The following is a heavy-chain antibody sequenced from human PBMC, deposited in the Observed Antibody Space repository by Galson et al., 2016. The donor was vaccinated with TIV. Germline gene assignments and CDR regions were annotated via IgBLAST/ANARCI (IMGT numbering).Heavy chain of an antibody. CDR2: INPKSGDT. CDR1: GDSLSDLS. Sequence: SVKVSCKVSGDSLSDLSMHWVRQAPGEGLEWVGWINPKSGDTSYAQKFQDWVNMTRDMSISTVYMELSRLRSDDTAVYYCARIVYGSSALDVWGQGTTVTVSS. CDR3: ARIVYGSSALDV. J-gene: IGHJ6*02. D-gene: IGHD4-17*01. V-gene: IGHV1-2*04.